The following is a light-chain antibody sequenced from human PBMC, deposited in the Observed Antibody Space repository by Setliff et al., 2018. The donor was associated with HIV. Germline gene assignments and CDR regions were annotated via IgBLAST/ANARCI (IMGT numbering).Light chain of an antibody. V-gene: IGLV2-14*03. J-gene: IGLJ1*01. CDR3: CSYASNRARV. Sequence: QSALTQPASVSGSPGQSITISCTGTSSAVGGYDSVSWYQQHPGKAPKLLLYDVNNRPSGVSYRFSGSKSGNTASLTISALQADDDADYYCCSYASNRARVFGTGTRSPS. CDR2: DVN. CDR1: SSAVGGYDS.